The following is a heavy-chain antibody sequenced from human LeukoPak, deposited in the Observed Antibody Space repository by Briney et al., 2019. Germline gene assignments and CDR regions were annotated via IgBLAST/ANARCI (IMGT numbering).Heavy chain of an antibody. Sequence: PGRSLRLSCAASGFTFSSYAMSWVRQAPGKGLEWVSGIDSVKGRFTISRDISKNTLYVQMNSLRAEDAAVYYCAKDKGWGYSSYDYYGMDVWGQGTTVTVSS. CDR2: I. J-gene: IGHJ6*02. CDR3: AKDKGWGYSSYDYYGMDV. V-gene: IGHV3-23*01. D-gene: IGHD1-26*01. CDR1: GFTFSSYA.